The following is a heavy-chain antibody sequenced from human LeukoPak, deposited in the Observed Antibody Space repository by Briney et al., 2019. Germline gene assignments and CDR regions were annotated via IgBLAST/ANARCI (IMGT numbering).Heavy chain of an antibody. CDR2: INQDVSRT. CDR1: GFDFRRDW. J-gene: IGHJ4*02. CDR3: ARLKDDVTKFDY. D-gene: IGHD2-8*01. Sequence: GGSLRLSCAGSGFDFRRDWMAWVRQAPGKGLEWVASINQDVSRTHYVDSVKGRFTISRDNAKSSLFLQMTSLRVEGTAVYYCARLKDDVTKFDYWGQGTLVTVSS. V-gene: IGHV3-7*01.